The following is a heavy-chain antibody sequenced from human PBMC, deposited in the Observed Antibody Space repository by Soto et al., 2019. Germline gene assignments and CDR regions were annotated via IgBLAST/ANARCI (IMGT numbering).Heavy chain of an antibody. CDR2: TYYRSKWNN. V-gene: IGHV6-1*01. D-gene: IGHD2-15*01. CDR3: VGVTLCRGMDF. J-gene: IGHJ6*02. Sequence: PSQTLSLTCAISGDSVSSDTAVWIWIRQSPSRGLEWLGRTYYRSKWNNDYALSVKSRITISTDTSQNQFSLDLDSVTPADTAVYYCVGVTLCRGMDFWGQGTLVTVSS. CDR1: GDSVSSDTAV.